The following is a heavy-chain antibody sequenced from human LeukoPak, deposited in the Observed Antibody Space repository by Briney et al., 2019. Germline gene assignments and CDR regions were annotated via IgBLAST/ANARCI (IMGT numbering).Heavy chain of an antibody. D-gene: IGHD2-2*01. CDR1: GGSISSYY. CDR3: ARHVLVVVVPAARFDP. J-gene: IGHJ5*02. Sequence: SETLSLTCTVSGGSISSYYWSWIRQPPGKGLEWIGYIYYSGSTNYNPSLKSRVTISVDTSKNQFSLKLSSVTAADTAVYYCARHVLVVVVPAARFDPWGQGTLVTVSS. CDR2: IYYSGST. V-gene: IGHV4-59*01.